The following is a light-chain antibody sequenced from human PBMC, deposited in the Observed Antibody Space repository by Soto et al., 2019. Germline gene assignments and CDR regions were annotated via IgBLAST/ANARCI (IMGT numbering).Light chain of an antibody. Sequence: QSPGTLSLSPGEGATLSCRASETIRNNYLAWYQQKPGQAPRLLIYGASVRATGVPDRFSGSGSGTDFTLTNSRLEPEDFAVYYCQQYTSSLNTLGPGTRLEIK. CDR2: GAS. V-gene: IGKV3-20*01. CDR3: QQYTSSLNT. J-gene: IGKJ5*01. CDR1: ETIRNNY.